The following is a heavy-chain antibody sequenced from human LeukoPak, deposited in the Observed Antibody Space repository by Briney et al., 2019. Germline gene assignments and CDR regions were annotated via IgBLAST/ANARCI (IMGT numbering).Heavy chain of an antibody. D-gene: IGHD2-2*01. CDR3: ARLGYCSSTSCYGYIWFDP. Sequence: SETLSLTCTVSGGSISSYYWSWIRQPPVKGLEWIGYIYYSGSTNYNPSLKSRVTISVDTSKNQFSLKLSSVTAADTAVHYCARLGYCSSTSCYGYIWFDPWGQGTLVTVSS. CDR2: IYYSGST. CDR1: GGSISSYY. J-gene: IGHJ5*02. V-gene: IGHV4-59*08.